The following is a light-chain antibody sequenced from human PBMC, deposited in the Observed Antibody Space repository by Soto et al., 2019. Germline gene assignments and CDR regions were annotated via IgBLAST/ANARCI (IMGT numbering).Light chain of an antibody. Sequence: QSALTQPASVSGSPGQSITISCTGTSSDVGVLNYVSWYQHHPGNAPKLIIYAASNRPPGVSNRVSGSKSGNTASLTISGLQAEDEAEYYCSSSTSTTTLLFGGGTKLTVL. CDR2: AAS. J-gene: IGLJ2*01. V-gene: IGLV2-14*01. CDR3: SSSTSTTTLL. CDR1: SSDVGVLNY.